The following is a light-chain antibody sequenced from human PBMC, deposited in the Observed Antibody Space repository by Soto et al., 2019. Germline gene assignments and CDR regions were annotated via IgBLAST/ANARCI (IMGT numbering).Light chain of an antibody. CDR2: GAS. CDR3: QQYNNWTWT. J-gene: IGKJ1*01. V-gene: IGKV3-15*01. CDR1: QSISDT. Sequence: EIVMTQSPATLSVSPGGRATLSCRASQSISDTLAWYQQKRGQAPRLLIHGASTREPGFPARFSGSGSGTEFTLTISSLQSEDFAVYYCQQYNNWTWTFGQGTKVDIK.